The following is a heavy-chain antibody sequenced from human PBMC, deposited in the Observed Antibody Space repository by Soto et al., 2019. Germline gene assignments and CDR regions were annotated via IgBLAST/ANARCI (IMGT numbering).Heavy chain of an antibody. CDR1: GYTFTSYG. CDR2: ISAYNGNT. D-gene: IGHD3-10*01. V-gene: IGHV1-18*01. CDR3: AIEERYYSGSGSFGMDV. J-gene: IGHJ6*02. Sequence: QVHLVQSGAEVKTPGASVMVSCKASGYTFTSYGISWERQAPGQGLEWMGWISAYNGNTNYAQKLQGRVTMTTDTSTGTAYMELRSVRSDDTAVYFCAIEERYYSGSGSFGMDVWCQGTTVTVSS.